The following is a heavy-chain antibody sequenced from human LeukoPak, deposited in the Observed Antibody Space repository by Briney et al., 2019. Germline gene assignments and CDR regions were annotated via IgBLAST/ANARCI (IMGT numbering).Heavy chain of an antibody. CDR3: ANSDWSNDDCDI. CDR1: GYTFTGHY. CDR2: FNPNSGGT. V-gene: IGHV1-2*02. J-gene: IGHJ3*02. Sequence: ASVKVSCKASGYTFTGHYIHWVRQAPGQGLEWMGWFNPNSGGTNYAQRFQGRVTMTRDTSISIAYMEVSSLRSDDTAIYYCANSDWSNDDCDIWGQGTMVTVS. D-gene: IGHD6-19*01.